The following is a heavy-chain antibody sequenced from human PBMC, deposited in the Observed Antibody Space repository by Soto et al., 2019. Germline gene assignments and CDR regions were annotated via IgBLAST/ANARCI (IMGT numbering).Heavy chain of an antibody. V-gene: IGHV3-30*18. CDR2: ISYGGSHK. CDR3: AKEMFPRTVLDSSSPWGDF. J-gene: IGHJ4*02. CDR1: GFTFIEYG. Sequence: GGSLRLSCTASGFTFIEYGIHWVRQAPGKGLEWVAVISYGGSHKYYAGSVKGRFTISRDDSKNTVYLQMNSLKTDDTAVYYCAKEMFPRTVLDSSSPWGDFWGRGSLVTVSS. D-gene: IGHD2-15*01.